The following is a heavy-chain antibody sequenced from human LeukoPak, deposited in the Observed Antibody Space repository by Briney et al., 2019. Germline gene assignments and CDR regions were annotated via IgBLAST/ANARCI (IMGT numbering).Heavy chain of an antibody. V-gene: IGHV4-59*11. CDR3: ARGPLYFEF. D-gene: IGHD1-14*01. CDR1: GASTDTHY. CDR2: IFYRGST. J-gene: IGHJ4*02. Sequence: SETLSLTCAVTGASTDTHYWSWLRQPPGKGLEWIGNIFYRGSTNYNPSLKSRVTLSVDTSKNHFSLRLSSVTAADTAIYYCARGPLYFEFWGQGTLVTVSS.